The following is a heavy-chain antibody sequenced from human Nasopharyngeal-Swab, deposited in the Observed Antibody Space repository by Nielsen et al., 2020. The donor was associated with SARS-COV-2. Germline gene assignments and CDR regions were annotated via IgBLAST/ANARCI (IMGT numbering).Heavy chain of an antibody. CDR2: INHSGSA. CDR1: GGSFSASY. D-gene: IGHD2-2*01. CDR3: ARGLSGIVPAPILGLGPYYYYYYMDV. Sequence: SETLSPTCAVYGGSFSASYWGWIRQPPGKGLEWIAEINHSGSANYNPSLKSRVTLSVDTSMNQFSLELSSVTAADTAVYYCARGLSGIVPAPILGLGPYYYYYYMDVWGKGTTVTVSS. V-gene: IGHV4-34*01. J-gene: IGHJ6*03.